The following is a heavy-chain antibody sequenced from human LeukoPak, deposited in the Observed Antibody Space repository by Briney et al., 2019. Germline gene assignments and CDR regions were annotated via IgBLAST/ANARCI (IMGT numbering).Heavy chain of an antibody. CDR2: IYYSGST. D-gene: IGHD2/OR15-2a*01. CDR1: GGSISDYY. J-gene: IGHJ4*02. CDR3: ATLLGVEYDY. V-gene: IGHV4-59*01. Sequence: PSETLSLTCTVSGGSISDYYWSWIRQPPGKGLEWIGYIYYSGSTNYNPSLKSRATISVDTSKNQFSLKLSSVTAADTAVYYCATLLGVEYDYWGQGTLVTVSS.